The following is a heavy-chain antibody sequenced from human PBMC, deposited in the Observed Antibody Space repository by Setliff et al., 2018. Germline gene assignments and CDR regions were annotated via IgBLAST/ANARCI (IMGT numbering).Heavy chain of an antibody. D-gene: IGHD2-21*01. CDR1: GFTFSDHS. J-gene: IGHJ3*02. Sequence: GGSLRLSCVASGFTFSDHSMNWVRQAPGKGLEWVSSSSTTGRYRFYADSVEGRFTVSRDNTKNSLYLEMNGLRADDTAVYYCARGGGGHIVVATFDFDIWGQGTKVTVSS. CDR3: ARGGGGHIVVATFDFDI. CDR2: SSTTGRYR. V-gene: IGHV3-21*01.